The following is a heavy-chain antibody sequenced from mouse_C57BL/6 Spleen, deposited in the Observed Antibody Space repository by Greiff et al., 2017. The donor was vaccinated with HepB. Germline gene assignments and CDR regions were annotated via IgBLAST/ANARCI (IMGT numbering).Heavy chain of an antibody. V-gene: IGHV5-4*01. CDR2: ISDGGSYT. D-gene: IGHD1-1*01. CDR1: GFTFSSYA. CDR3: ARDRGYYGSSPMDY. Sequence: EVKLQESGGGLVKPGGSLKLSCAASGFTFSSYAMSWVRQTPEKRLEWVATISDGGSYTYYPDNVKGRFTISRDNAKNNLYLQMSHLKSEDTAMYYCARDRGYYGSSPMDYWGQGTSVTVSS. J-gene: IGHJ4*01.